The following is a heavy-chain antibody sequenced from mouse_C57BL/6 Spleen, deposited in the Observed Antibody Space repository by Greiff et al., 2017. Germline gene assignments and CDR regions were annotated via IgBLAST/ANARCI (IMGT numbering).Heavy chain of an antibody. J-gene: IGHJ1*03. V-gene: IGHV1-82*01. Sequence: VQLQQSGPELVKPGASVKISCKASGYAFSSSWMNWVKQRPGKGLEWIGRIYPGDGDTNYNGKFRGKATLTADKSSSTAYMQLSSLTSEDSAVYFCARREGFWGTGTTVTVSS. CDR1: GYAFSSSW. CDR2: IYPGDGDT. CDR3: ARREGF.